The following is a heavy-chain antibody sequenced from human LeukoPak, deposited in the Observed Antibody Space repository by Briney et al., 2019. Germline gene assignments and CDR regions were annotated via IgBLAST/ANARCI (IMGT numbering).Heavy chain of an antibody. CDR2: IYYSGGT. Sequence: PSETLSLTCIVSGGSISSHYWSYIRQPPGKGLWWIGFIYYSGGTKYNPSLQSRVTISLDTSENNFSLKLTSVTAADTAVYYCARLLDNDSSGDPDTFDMWGQGTVVTVSS. CDR3: ARLLDNDSSGDPDTFDM. V-gene: IGHV4-59*11. D-gene: IGHD3-22*01. J-gene: IGHJ3*02. CDR1: GGSISSHY.